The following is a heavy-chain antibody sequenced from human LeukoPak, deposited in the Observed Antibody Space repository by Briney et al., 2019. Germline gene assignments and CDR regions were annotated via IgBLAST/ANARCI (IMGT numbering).Heavy chain of an antibody. CDR2: ISSSGSTI. D-gene: IGHD3-3*01. CDR3: ARDYDFPYYYGMVV. J-gene: IGHJ6*02. Sequence: GGSLRLSCAASGFTFSDYYMSWIRQAPGKGLEWVSYISSSGSTIYYADSVKGRFTISRDNAKNSLYLQMNSLRAEDTAVYYCARDYDFPYYYGMVVWGQGTTVTVSS. V-gene: IGHV3-11*01. CDR1: GFTFSDYY.